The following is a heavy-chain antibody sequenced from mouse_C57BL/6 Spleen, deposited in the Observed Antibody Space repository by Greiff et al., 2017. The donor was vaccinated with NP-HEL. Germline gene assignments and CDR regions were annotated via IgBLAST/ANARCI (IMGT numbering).Heavy chain of an antibody. Sequence: VQLQQSGAELVKPGASVKLSCKASGYTFTSYWMHWVKQRPGRGLEWIGRIDPNSGGTNYNAKFKGKATLTVANPSSTAYMQPSSLTSDDSAVYYCARSEPSDYWGQGTTLTVSS. CDR3: ARSEPSDY. CDR2: IDPNSGGT. J-gene: IGHJ2*01. CDR1: GYTFTSYW. V-gene: IGHV1-72*01.